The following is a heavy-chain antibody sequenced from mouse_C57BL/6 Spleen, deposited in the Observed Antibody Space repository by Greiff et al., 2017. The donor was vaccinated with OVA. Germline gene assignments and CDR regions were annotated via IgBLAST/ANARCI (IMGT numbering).Heavy chain of an antibody. CDR2: ISDGGSYT. CDR3: ARAGVKAFFDY. V-gene: IGHV5-4*01. CDR1: GFTFSSYA. J-gene: IGHJ2*01. D-gene: IGHD2-2*01. Sequence: VQLKESGGGLVKPGGSLKLSCAASGFTFSSYAMSWVRQTPEKRLEWVATISDGGSYTYYPDNVKGRFTISRDNAKNNLYLQMSHLKSEDTAMYYCARAGVKAFFDYWGQGTTLTVSS.